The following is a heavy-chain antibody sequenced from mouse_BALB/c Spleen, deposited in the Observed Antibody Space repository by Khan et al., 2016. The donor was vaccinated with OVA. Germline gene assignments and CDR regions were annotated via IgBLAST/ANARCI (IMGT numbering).Heavy chain of an antibody. V-gene: IGHV1-4*01. CDR1: GYTFTSYT. CDR3: ARRTTVDAMDY. D-gene: IGHD1-1*01. J-gene: IGHJ4*01. Sequence: QVQLKESGAELARPGASVKMSCKASGYTFTSYTMHWVKQRPGQGLEWIGYINPRSDYTNYNQRFKDKATLTADKSSSTAYMQLSSLTSEDSAVYYCARRTTVDAMDYWGQGTSVTVSS. CDR2: INPRSDYT.